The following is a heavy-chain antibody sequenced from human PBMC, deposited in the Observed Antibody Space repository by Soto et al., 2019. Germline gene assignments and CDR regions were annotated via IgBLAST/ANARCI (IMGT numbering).Heavy chain of an antibody. CDR2: IYSGGST. CDR3: KTPVDGYNFDGMDV. D-gene: IGHD5-12*01. V-gene: IGHV3-66*01. J-gene: IGHJ6*02. CDR1: GFTVSSNY. Sequence: GGSLRLSCAASGFTVSSNYMSWVRQAPGKGLEWVSVIYSGGSTYYADSVKGRFTISRDNSKNTLYLQMNSLRAEDTAVYYCKTPVDGYNFDGMDVWGQGTTVTVSS.